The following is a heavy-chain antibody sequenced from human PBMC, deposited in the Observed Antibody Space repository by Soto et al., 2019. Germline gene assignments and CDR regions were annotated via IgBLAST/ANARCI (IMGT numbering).Heavy chain of an antibody. CDR2: IDPSDSYT. CDR3: ARPNRVDYDFWSGPEFAFDI. D-gene: IGHD3-3*01. Sequence: GESLKISCKGSGYSFTSYWISWVRQMPGKGLEWMGRIDPSDSYTNYSPSFQGHVTISADKSISTAYLQWSSLKASDTAMYYCARPNRVDYDFWSGPEFAFDIWGQGTMVTVSS. CDR1: GYSFTSYW. J-gene: IGHJ3*02. V-gene: IGHV5-10-1*01.